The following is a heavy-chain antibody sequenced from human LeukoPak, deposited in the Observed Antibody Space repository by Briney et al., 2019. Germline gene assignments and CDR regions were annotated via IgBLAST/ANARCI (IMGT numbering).Heavy chain of an antibody. V-gene: IGHV4-39*07. J-gene: IGHJ6*03. CDR1: GGSISTYY. CDR2: IYYSGST. D-gene: IGHD3-22*01. Sequence: PSETLSLTCTVSGGSISTYYWGWIRQPPGKGLEWFGSIYYSGSTYYNPSLKSRVTISVDTSKNQFSLKLSSVTAADTAVYYCARYYYDSSGYYAPRYYYMDVWGKGTTVTVS. CDR3: ARYYYDSSGYYAPRYYYMDV.